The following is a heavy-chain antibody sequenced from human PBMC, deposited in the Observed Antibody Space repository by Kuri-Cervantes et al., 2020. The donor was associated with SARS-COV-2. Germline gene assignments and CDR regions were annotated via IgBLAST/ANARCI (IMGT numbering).Heavy chain of an antibody. CDR1: RFTFNKYD. V-gene: IGHV3-23*01. CDR3: ASVSTMGVSLD. CDR2: ISTSGGDT. J-gene: IGHJ4*02. D-gene: IGHD5-24*01. Sequence: GESLKISCAASRFTFNKYDLIWVRQAPGKGLVWVSSISTSGGDTNYADSLKGRFTISRDNSKNTLYLQMNSLRVEDTAVYYCASVSTMGVSLDWGQGTLVTVSS.